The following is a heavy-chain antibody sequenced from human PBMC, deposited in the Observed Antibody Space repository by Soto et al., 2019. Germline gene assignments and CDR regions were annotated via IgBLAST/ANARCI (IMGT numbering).Heavy chain of an antibody. V-gene: IGHV4-61*01. Sequence: SETLSLTCNVSGGSVSSGYYYWSWIRQPPGKGLEWIGYIFPNGTTNYNSSLESRVTISVDTSKSQFSLKLTSVTAADTAVYYCQTAGYWGQGILVTVSS. J-gene: IGHJ4*02. CDR3: QTAGY. CDR2: IFPNGTT. CDR1: GGSVSSGYYY. D-gene: IGHD6-13*01.